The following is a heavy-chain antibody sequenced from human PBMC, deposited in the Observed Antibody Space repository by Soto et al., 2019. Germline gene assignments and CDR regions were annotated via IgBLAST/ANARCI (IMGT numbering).Heavy chain of an antibody. CDR2: IFHSGNA. J-gene: IGHJ4*02. CDR3: ARAHAPILPFDY. D-gene: IGHD2-15*01. V-gene: IGHV4-59*01. CDR1: GGSIRNVY. Sequence: SETLSLTCTVSGGSIRNVYWSWIRQPPGKGLEWIGFIFHSGNAKYNPSLKSRVTMSVDTSKNQFSLSLDSVTAADTAVYFCARAHAPILPFDYWGQGTLVTVSS.